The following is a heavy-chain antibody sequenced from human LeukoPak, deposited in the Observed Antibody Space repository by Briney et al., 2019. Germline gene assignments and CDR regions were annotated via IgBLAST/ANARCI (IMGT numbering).Heavy chain of an antibody. V-gene: IGHV1-69*01. CDR3: ARGVVVVPAAIGGGYYYYGMDV. CDR2: IIPIFGTA. CDR1: GGTFSSYA. D-gene: IGHD2-2*02. J-gene: IGHJ6*02. Sequence: SVKVSCKASGGTFSSYAISWVRQAPGQGLEWMGGIIPIFGTANYAQKFQGRVTITADESTSTAYMELSSLRSEDTAVYYCARGVVVVPAAIGGGYYYYGMDVWGQGTTVTVSS.